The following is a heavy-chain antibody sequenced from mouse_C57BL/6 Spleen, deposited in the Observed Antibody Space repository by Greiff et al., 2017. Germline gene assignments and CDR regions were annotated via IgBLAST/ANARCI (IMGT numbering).Heavy chain of an antibody. D-gene: IGHD2-4*01. J-gene: IGHJ3*01. Sequence: QVQLQQPGAELVMPGASVKLSCKASGYTFTSYWMHWVKQRPGQGLEWIGEIDPSDSYTNYNQKFKGKSTLTVDKSSSTAYMQLSSLTSEDSAVYYCARWLNYDYDVGFAYWGQGTLVTVSA. CDR2: IDPSDSYT. CDR3: ARWLNYDYDVGFAY. V-gene: IGHV1-69*01. CDR1: GYTFTSYW.